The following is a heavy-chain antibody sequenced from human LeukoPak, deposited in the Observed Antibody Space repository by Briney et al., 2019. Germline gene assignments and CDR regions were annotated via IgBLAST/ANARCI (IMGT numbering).Heavy chain of an antibody. V-gene: IGHV1-18*01. CDR1: GYTFTSYG. Sequence: GASVKVSCKASGYTFTSYGISWVRQAPGQGLEWMGWISAYNGNTNYAQKLQGRVTMTTDTSTSTAYMELRSLRSDDTAVYYCARTTDILTGSDDAFDIWGQGTMVTVSS. CDR3: ARTTDILTGSDDAFDI. J-gene: IGHJ3*02. D-gene: IGHD3-9*01. CDR2: ISAYNGNT.